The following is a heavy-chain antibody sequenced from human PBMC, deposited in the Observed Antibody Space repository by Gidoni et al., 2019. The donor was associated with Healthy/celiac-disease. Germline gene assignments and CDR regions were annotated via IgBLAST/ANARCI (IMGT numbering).Heavy chain of an antibody. Sequence: QVQLQESCPVLVKPSETLSLTCTVSGYSISCVYYWGWIRQPPGKGLEWIGSIYHSGSTYYNPSIKSRVTISVDTSKNQFSLKLSSVTAADTAVYYCARIKDCSSTSCYDAFDIWGQGTMVTVSS. CDR3: ARIKDCSSTSCYDAFDI. CDR2: IYHSGST. V-gene: IGHV4-38-2*02. CDR1: GYSISCVYY. J-gene: IGHJ3*02. D-gene: IGHD2-2*01.